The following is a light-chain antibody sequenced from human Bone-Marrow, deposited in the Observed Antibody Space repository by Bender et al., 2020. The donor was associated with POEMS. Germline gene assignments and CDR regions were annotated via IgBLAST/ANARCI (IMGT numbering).Light chain of an antibody. CDR1: SIGFYNY. V-gene: IGLV2-11*01. CDR3: CSCAGIYTDVL. CDR2: DVI. Sequence: QSALTQPCSVSGSPGQSVTITCSGSSIGFYNYVSWYQQHPGKAPKLMIYDVIRRPSGVPDRFSGSRSGDTASLIISDLQTEDEADYYCCSCAGIYTDVLFGGGTKLTV. J-gene: IGLJ2*01.